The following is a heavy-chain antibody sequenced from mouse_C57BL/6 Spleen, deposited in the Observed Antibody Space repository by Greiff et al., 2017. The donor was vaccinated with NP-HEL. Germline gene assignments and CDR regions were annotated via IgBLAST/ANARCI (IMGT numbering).Heavy chain of an antibody. CDR3: ARRGVGFYYFDY. V-gene: IGHV1-26*01. CDR2: INPNNGGT. Sequence: EVQLQQSGPELVKPGASVKISCKASGYTFTDYYMNWVKQSHGKSLEWIGDINPNNGGTSYNQKFKGKATLTVDKSSSTAYMELRSLTSEDSAVYYCARRGVGFYYFDYWGQGTTLTVSS. J-gene: IGHJ2*01. CDR1: GYTFTDYY.